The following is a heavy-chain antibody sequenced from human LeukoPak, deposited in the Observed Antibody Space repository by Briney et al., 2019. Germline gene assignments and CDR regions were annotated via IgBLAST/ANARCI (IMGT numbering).Heavy chain of an antibody. CDR1: GYTFTSYD. Sequence: ASVKVSCKASGYTFTSYDINWVRQATGQGLEWMGWMNPNSGNTGYAQKFQGRVTMTRNTSISTAYMELSSLRAEDTAVYYCARARGYDFWSGYYKDYYYYMDVWGKGTTVTVSS. D-gene: IGHD3-3*01. J-gene: IGHJ6*03. CDR2: MNPNSGNT. V-gene: IGHV1-8*01. CDR3: ARARGYDFWSGYYKDYYYYMDV.